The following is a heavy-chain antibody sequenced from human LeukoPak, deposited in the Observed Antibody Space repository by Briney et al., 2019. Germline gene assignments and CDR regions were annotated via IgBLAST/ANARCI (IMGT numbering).Heavy chain of an antibody. CDR1: GFTFSGFA. J-gene: IGHJ4*02. CDR2: IPSDGSNE. D-gene: IGHD4-17*01. Sequence: GTSLRLSCAASGFTFSGFAMHWVRQSPGEGLEWVAVIPSDGSNEYLADSVKGRFTISRDNSNNALYLQMNSLRAEDTAIYYCARGNRGGWDNYGDHEFDYWGQGTLVTVSS. V-gene: IGHV3-30-3*01. CDR3: ARGNRGGWDNYGDHEFDY.